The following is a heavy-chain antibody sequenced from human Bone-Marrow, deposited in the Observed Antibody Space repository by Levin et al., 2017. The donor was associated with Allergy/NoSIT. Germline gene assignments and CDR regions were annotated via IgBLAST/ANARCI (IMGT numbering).Heavy chain of an antibody. CDR1: GYTFSSYG. J-gene: IGHJ4*02. Sequence: ASEKVSCKTSGYTFSSYGIHWVRQAPGQGLEWLGWINPYNNNTNHARNIQGRVILTTETSASTAYMELGGLTSDDTAVYYCVRDPTYAYWGQGTLVIVSS. CDR2: INPYNNNT. CDR3: VRDPTYAY. V-gene: IGHV1-18*01. D-gene: IGHD3-16*01.